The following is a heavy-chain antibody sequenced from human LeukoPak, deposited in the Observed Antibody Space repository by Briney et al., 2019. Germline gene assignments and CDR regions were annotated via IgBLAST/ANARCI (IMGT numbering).Heavy chain of an antibody. D-gene: IGHD3-10*01. CDR1: SFTFSGYW. J-gene: IGHJ4*02. CDR2: INQGGSEK. CDR3: ARDSLGSGSYYDY. V-gene: IGHV3-7*01. Sequence: GESLRLSCAASSFTFSGYWMSWVRQAPGKGLEWVANINQGGSEKNYVDSVKGRFTISRDNAKNSLYLQMNSLRAEDTAVYFCARDSLGSGSYYDYWGQGTLVTVSS.